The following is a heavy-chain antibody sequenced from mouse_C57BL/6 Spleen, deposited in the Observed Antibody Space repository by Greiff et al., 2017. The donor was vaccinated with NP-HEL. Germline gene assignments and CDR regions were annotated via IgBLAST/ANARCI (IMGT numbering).Heavy chain of an antibody. CDR2: INPGSGGT. J-gene: IGHJ3*01. CDR3: ASGLGGSSAWFAY. Sequence: QVQLKESGAELVRPGTSVKVSCKASGYAFTNYLIEWVKQRPGQGLEWIGVINPGSGGTNYNEKFKGKATLTADKSSSTAYMQLSSLTSEDSAVYFCASGLGGSSAWFAYWGQGTLVTVSA. CDR1: GYAFTNYL. V-gene: IGHV1-54*01. D-gene: IGHD1-1*01.